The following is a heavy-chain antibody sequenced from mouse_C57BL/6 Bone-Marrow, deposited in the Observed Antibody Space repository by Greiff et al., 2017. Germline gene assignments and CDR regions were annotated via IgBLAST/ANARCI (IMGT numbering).Heavy chain of an antibody. CDR2: IDPENGDT. J-gene: IGHJ1*03. CDR1: GFNIKDDY. Sequence: VQLKESGAELVRPGASVKLSCTASGFNIKDDYMHWVKQRPEQGLEWIGWIDPENGDTEYASKFQGKATITADTYSNTAYLQLSSLTSEATADYYGYSLVVFDVWGTGTTVTVSS. CDR3: YSLVVFDV. V-gene: IGHV14-4*01.